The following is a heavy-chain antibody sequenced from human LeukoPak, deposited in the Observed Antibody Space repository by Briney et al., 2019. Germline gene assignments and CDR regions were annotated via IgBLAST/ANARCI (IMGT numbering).Heavy chain of an antibody. D-gene: IGHD3-10*01. CDR3: ARDFYYGSGSYFLYFDY. Sequence: GASVKVSCKASGYTFTSYDINWVRQATGQGLEWMGWMNPNSGNTGYAQKFQGRVTMTRNTSISTAYMELSSLRSEDTAVYYCARDFYYGSGSYFLYFDYWGQGTLVTVSS. V-gene: IGHV1-8*01. CDR1: GYTFTSYD. J-gene: IGHJ4*02. CDR2: MNPNSGNT.